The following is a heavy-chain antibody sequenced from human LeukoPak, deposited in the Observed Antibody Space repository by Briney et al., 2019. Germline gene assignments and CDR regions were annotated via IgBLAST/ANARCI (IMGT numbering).Heavy chain of an antibody. CDR2: ISGSGGST. CDR3: AKASAMIVVVSKHFDY. J-gene: IGHJ4*02. V-gene: IGHV3-23*01. Sequence: GGSLRLSCVASGFTFRSYGIHWVRQAPGKGLEWVSAISGSGGSTYYADSVKGRFTISRDNSKNTLYLQMNSLRAEDTAVYYCAKASAMIVVVSKHFDYWGQGTLVTVSS. CDR1: GFTFRSYG. D-gene: IGHD3-22*01.